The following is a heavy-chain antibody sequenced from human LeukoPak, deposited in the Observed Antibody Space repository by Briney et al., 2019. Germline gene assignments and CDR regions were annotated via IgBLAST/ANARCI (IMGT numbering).Heavy chain of an antibody. V-gene: IGHV4-59*08. D-gene: IGHD3-10*01. J-gene: IGHJ4*02. CDR2: IYYSGST. Sequence: PSETLSLTCTVSGGSISSYYWSWIRQPPGKGLEWIGYIYYSGSTNYNPSLKSRVTISVDTSKNQFSLKLSSVTAADTAVYYCARQTGSGLFSLPGGQGTLVTVSS. CDR3: ARQTGSGLFSLP. CDR1: GGSISSYY.